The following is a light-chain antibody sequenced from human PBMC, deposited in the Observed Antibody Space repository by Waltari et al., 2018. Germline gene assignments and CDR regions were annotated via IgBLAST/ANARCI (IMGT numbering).Light chain of an antibody. J-gene: IGLJ2*01. CDR3: VIWHNDVMV. CDR1: SGVDVSLYW. CDR2: YKSDSAT. V-gene: IGLV5-45*03. Sequence: QAVLIQPSSLSASPGASASLPCPLRSGVDVSLYWIHWYQQKPGSPPQDLLKYKSDSATQGGSGVPSRFSGSKGASANAGILLISGLQSDDEADYYCVIWHNDVMVFGGGTKLTVL.